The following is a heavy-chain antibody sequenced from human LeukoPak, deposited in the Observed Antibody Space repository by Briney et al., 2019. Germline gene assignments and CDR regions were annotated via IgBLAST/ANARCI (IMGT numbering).Heavy chain of an antibody. CDR1: GYTFTSYY. D-gene: IGHD2-2*02. CDR2: INPSGGST. J-gene: IGHJ4*02. Sequence: ASVKVSCKASGYTFTSYYMHWVRQAPGQGLEWMGIINPSGGSTSYAQKFQGRVTMTRDTSMSTVYMELSSLRSEDTAVYYCASGLVFGYCSSTSCYNDYWGQGTLVTVSS. V-gene: IGHV1-46*01. CDR3: ASGLVFGYCSSTSCYNDY.